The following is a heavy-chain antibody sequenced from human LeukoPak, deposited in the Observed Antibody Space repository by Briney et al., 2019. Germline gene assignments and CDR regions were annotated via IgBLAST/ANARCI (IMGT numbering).Heavy chain of an antibody. CDR1: GFTFSDYY. V-gene: IGHV3-11*06. CDR2: ISGTSSDT. J-gene: IGHJ4*02. Sequence: GALRLSYSASGFTFSDYYMSWLRRAPGKGVDYLSYISGTSSDTNYADSVRGRFTISRDNAENSLYLQMNSLRVEDTAVYYCARTARTPAYWGQGTLVTVSS. D-gene: IGHD6-6*01. CDR3: ARTARTPAY.